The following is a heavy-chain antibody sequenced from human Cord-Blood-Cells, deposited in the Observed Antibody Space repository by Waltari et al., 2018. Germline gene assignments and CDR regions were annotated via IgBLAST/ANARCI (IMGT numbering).Heavy chain of an antibody. Sequence: QVQLVQSGAEVKKPGSSVKVSCKASGGTFSTYAIRWVRPAPGQGLEWMGGIIPIFGTANYAQKFQGRVTITADESTSTAYMELSSLRSEDTAVYYCARSMAATKNYYYGMDVWGQGTTVTVSS. CDR3: ARSMAATKNYYYGMDV. D-gene: IGHD1-26*01. J-gene: IGHJ6*02. CDR2: IIPIFGTA. CDR1: GGTFSTYA. V-gene: IGHV1-69*01.